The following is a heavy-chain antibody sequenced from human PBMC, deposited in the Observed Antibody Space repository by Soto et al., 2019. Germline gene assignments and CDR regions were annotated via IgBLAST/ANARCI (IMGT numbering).Heavy chain of an antibody. V-gene: IGHV1-18*01. Sequence: QVQLVQSGAEVKKPGASVKVSCKASGYTFSTYGFSWVRQAPGQGLEWMGWIGAYNDDTNYAQNFQGRVTMTTDTSPTTSYMELRNLRSDGAAVYFCARDWRGAEGFDPWGQGTLVTVSS. J-gene: IGHJ5*02. CDR3: ARDWRGAEGFDP. CDR1: GYTFSTYG. D-gene: IGHD3-3*01. CDR2: IGAYNDDT.